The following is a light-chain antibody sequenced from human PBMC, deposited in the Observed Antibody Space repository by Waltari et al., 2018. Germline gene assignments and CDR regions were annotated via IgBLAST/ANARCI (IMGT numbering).Light chain of an antibody. CDR1: QSLVHSDGNTY. V-gene: IGKV2-30*02. J-gene: IGKJ1*01. CDR2: KVS. Sequence: DVVMTQSPLSLPVTLGQPASISCRSSQSLVHSDGNTYLNWFHQRPGQSPRRLIYKVSNRDSGVPDRFSGSGSGTDFTLKISRVEADDVGFYYCMQGTHWWTFGQGTKVEIK. CDR3: MQGTHWWT.